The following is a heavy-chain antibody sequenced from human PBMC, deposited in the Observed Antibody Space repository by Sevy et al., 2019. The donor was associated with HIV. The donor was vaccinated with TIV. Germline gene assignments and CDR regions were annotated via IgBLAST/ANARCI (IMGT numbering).Heavy chain of an antibody. Sequence: ASVKVSCKVSGYTLSELSMHWVRQAPGKGLEWMGGFDPEDGETVYAQKFQGRVTMTEDTSTNTANMELSSLRSEDTASYYCATGFPCEYPECGRIRCFTDYFAYWGQGALVTVSS. J-gene: IGHJ4*02. D-gene: IGHD3-3*02. CDR3: ATGFPCEYPECGRIRCFTDYFAY. CDR2: FDPEDGET. CDR1: GYTLSELS. V-gene: IGHV1-24*01.